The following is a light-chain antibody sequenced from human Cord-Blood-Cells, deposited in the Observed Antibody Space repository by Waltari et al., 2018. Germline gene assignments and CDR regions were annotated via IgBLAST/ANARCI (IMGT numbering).Light chain of an antibody. J-gene: IGLJ2*01. CDR2: GKN. CDR3: NSRDSSGNHVV. V-gene: IGLV3-19*01. CDR1: SLRSYY. Sequence: SSELTQDPAVSVALGQTVRITCQGDSLRSYYASWYQQKPGQAPVLVIYGKNNRPAGIPDRFSGSNSGNTASFTITGAQAEDEADYYCNSRDSSGNHVVFGGGTKLTVL.